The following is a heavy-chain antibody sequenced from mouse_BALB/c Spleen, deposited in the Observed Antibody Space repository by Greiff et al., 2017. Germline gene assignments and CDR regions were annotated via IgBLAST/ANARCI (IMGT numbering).Heavy chain of an antibody. V-gene: IGHV1-9*01. Sequence: VQLQQSGPELVKPGASVKISCKATGYTFSSYWIEWVKQRPGHGLEWIGEILPGSGSTNYNEKFKGKATFTADTSSNTAYMQLSSLTSEDSAVYYCARRSGTRYFDYWGQGTTLTVSS. J-gene: IGHJ2*01. CDR3: ARRSGTRYFDY. CDR1: GYTFSSYW. D-gene: IGHD1-3*01. CDR2: ILPGSGST.